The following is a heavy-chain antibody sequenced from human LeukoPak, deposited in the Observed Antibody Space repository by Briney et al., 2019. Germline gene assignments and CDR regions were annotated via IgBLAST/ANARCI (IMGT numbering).Heavy chain of an antibody. D-gene: IGHD3-22*01. CDR1: GGTFSSYA. J-gene: IGHJ3*02. CDR2: IIPIFGTA. CDR3: ASRSAYYYDRSGRGFDI. Sequence: GSSVKVSCKASGGTFSSYAISWVRQAPGQGLEWMGRIIPIFGTANYAQKFQGRVTITTDESTSTAYMELSSLRSEDTAVYYCASRSAYYYDRSGRGFDIWGQGTMVTVSS. V-gene: IGHV1-69*05.